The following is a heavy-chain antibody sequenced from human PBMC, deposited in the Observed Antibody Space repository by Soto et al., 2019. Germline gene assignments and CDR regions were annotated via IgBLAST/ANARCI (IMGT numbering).Heavy chain of an antibody. CDR1: GFTFSSYG. CDR2: ISYDGSNK. V-gene: IGHV3-30*18. J-gene: IGHJ6*03. CDR3: AKGRDDFWSGYNYYYYYMDV. Sequence: QVQLVESGGGVVQPGRSLRLSCAASGFTFSSYGMHWVRQAPGKGLEWVAVISYDGSNKYYADTVKGLFTISRDNSKNTLYLQMNSMRAEDTAVYYCAKGRDDFWSGYNYYYYYMDVWGKGTTVTVSS. D-gene: IGHD3-3*01.